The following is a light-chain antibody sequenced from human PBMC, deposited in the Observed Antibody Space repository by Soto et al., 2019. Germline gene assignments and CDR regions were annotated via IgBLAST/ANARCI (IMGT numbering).Light chain of an antibody. V-gene: IGKV3-20*01. CDR2: GAF. CDR3: QQYESSPPT. J-gene: IGKJ1*01. Sequence: EVVLTQSPGTLSLSPGERATLSCRASQSLNRNYLAWYQRKPGQPPRLLMYGAFNSATDNPARFSGSVSRTNFTLTITRLEPEDFAVYYCQQYESSPPTFGHGTKVEF. CDR1: QSLNRNY.